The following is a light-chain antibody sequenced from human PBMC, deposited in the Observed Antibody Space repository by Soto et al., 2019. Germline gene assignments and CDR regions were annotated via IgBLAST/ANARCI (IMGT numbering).Light chain of an antibody. Sequence: IQLTQSPSSLSASVGDRVTITCRASQGIGSSLAWYQQKPGKPPRVLIYSTSTLSNGVPSRFSGSGSGTDFTLTISSLQPEDFATYYCQQSYSTLITFGQGTRLEIK. V-gene: IGKV1-39*01. CDR3: QQSYSTLIT. J-gene: IGKJ5*01. CDR2: STS. CDR1: QGIGSS.